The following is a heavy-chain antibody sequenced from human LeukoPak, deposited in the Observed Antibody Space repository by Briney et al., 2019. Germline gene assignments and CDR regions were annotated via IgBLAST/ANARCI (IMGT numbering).Heavy chain of an antibody. Sequence: SQTLSLTCAISGDSASSNSAAWNWIRQSPSRGLEWLGRTYYRSKWYNDYAVTVNSRITIKPDTSKNQFSLQLNSVPPEDTAVYYCARAPVLEHDAFDIWGQGTMVTVSS. CDR1: GDSASSNSAA. CDR3: ARAPVLEHDAFDI. D-gene: IGHD1/OR15-1a*01. J-gene: IGHJ3*02. CDR2: TYYRSKWYN. V-gene: IGHV6-1*01.